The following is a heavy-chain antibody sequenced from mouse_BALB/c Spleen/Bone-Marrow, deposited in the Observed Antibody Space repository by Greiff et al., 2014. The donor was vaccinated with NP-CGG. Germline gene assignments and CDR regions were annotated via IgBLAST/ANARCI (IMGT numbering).Heavy chain of an antibody. CDR1: GFSLPRFG. CDR2: IWAGGTT. Sequence: QVQLKQSGPGLVAPSQSLSITCTASGFSLPRFGVHWARQPPGKGLEWLGIIWAGGTTNYNSALMSRLSISKDNSKSQVFLKMNSLQTDDTAMYYCARGDYDYAMDYWGQGTSVTVSS. D-gene: IGHD2-4*01. CDR3: ARGDYDYAMDY. J-gene: IGHJ4*01. V-gene: IGHV2-9*02.